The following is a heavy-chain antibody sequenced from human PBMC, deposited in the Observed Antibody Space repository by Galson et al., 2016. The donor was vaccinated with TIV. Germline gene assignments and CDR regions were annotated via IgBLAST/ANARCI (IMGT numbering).Heavy chain of an antibody. J-gene: IGHJ4*02. D-gene: IGHD1-1*01. CDR1: GFTFGSYG. CDR2: IWYDGSNI. Sequence: SLRLSCAASGFTFGSYGMHWVRQAPVKGLEWVAGIWYDGSNIEYADSVKGRFTISRDNSKKILFLQMDSLRVEDTAVYYCAREFRYYYFDSWGQGTLVTVSS. CDR3: AREFRYYYFDS. V-gene: IGHV3-33*01.